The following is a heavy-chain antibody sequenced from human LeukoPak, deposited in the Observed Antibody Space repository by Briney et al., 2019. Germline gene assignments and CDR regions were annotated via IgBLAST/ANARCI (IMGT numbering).Heavy chain of an antibody. CDR1: GYTFTSYG. J-gene: IGHJ4*02. CDR2: ISAYNGNT. CDR3: ASSPRGIVGAPQLDFDY. V-gene: IGHV1-18*01. Sequence: GASVKVSCKASGYTFTSYGISWVRQAPGQGLEWMGWISAYNGNTNYAQKLQGRVTMTTDTSTSTDYMELRSLRSDDTDVYYCASSPRGIVGAPQLDFDYWGQGTLVIVSS. D-gene: IGHD1-26*01.